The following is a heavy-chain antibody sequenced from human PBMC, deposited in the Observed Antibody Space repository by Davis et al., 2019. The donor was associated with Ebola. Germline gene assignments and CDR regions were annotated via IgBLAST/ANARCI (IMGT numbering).Heavy chain of an antibody. J-gene: IGHJ5*02. CDR2: VSPTASN. V-gene: IGHV4-4*08. CDR1: GGPVSDY. D-gene: IGHD6-19*01. CDR3: ARGQWVLNS. Sequence: MPSETLSLTCTISGGPVSDYWAWVRKTPGKGLEWIGYVSPTASNRYNPSLKSRVPISVDTSKCQVSLMLDSVTAADTAVYYCARGQWVLNSWGQGTLVTVSS.